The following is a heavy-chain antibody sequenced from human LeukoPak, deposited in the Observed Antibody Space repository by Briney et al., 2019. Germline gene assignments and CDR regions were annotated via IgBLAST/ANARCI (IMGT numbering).Heavy chain of an antibody. J-gene: IGHJ4*02. Sequence: PGGSLRLSCAASGFTFSSYWTHWVRHAPGKGLVWVSRMKSEGRSTSYADFVKGRFTISRDNAKNTLYLQMNSLRAENTAVYYCARDPDLSGYSFFDYWGQGTLVTVSS. CDR2: MKSEGRST. V-gene: IGHV3-74*01. D-gene: IGHD3-22*01. CDR1: GFTFSSYW. CDR3: ARDPDLSGYSFFDY.